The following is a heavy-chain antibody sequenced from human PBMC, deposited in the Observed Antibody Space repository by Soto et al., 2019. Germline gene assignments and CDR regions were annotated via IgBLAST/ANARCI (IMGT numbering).Heavy chain of an antibody. CDR2: ISYDGNRI. J-gene: IGHJ5*02. V-gene: IGHV3-30-3*02. D-gene: IGHD2-21*02. CDR3: ARGLVVTAKGWFDL. Sequence: QVQLVKSGGGVVQRGESLRLSCAASGFTFSTYSMNWVRQSPGKGLEWVAVISYDGNRIYYADSVKGRFTISRDNAKNTMFLQMSGLRPEDTAIYYCARGLVVTAKGWFDLWGQGTQVTVSS. CDR1: GFTFSTYS.